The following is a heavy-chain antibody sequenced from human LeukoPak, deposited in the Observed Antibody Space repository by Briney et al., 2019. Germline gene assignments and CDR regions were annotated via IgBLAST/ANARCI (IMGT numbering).Heavy chain of an antibody. CDR3: TRDLGSSGYYGFDY. J-gene: IGHJ4*02. CDR2: IREDGSEK. D-gene: IGHD3-22*01. V-gene: IGHV3-7*01. CDR1: GFTFSCYW. Sequence: GGSLRLSCAASGFTFSCYWMTWVRQAPGKGLEWVANIREDGSEKYYADSVKGRFTISRDNAKNSLYLQMNSLRAEDTAVYYCTRDLGSSGYYGFDYWGRGALVTVS.